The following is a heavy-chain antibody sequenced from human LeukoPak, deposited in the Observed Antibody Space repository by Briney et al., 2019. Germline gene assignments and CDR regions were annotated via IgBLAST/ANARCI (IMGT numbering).Heavy chain of an antibody. CDR2: IYYSGST. J-gene: IGHJ5*02. Sequence: SQTLSLTCTVSGGSISSADYCWSWIRQPPGKGLESIGYIYYSGSTYYNPSLKSRVTISVDTSKNQFSLKLSSVTAADTAVYYCAGNIVVVPAARGIWFDPWGQGTLVTVSS. CDR3: AGNIVVVPAARGIWFDP. D-gene: IGHD2-2*01. CDR1: GGSISSADYC. V-gene: IGHV4-30-4*08.